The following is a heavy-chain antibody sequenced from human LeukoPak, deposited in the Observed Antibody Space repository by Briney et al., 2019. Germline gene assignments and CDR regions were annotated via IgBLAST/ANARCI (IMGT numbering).Heavy chain of an antibody. V-gene: IGHV1-69*13. CDR3: AVWFGELSPFDY. D-gene: IGHD3-10*01. Sequence: SVKVSCKASGGTFSSYAISWVRQAPGQGLEWMGGIIPIFGTANYAQKFQGRVTITADESTSTAYMELSSLRSEDTAVYYCAVWFGELSPFDYWGQGALVTVSS. J-gene: IGHJ4*02. CDR1: GGTFSSYA. CDR2: IIPIFGTA.